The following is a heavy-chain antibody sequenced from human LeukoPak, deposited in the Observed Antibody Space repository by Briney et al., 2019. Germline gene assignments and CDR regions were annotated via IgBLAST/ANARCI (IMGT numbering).Heavy chain of an antibody. Sequence: GGSLRLSCAASGFTFSSFEMHWVRQAPGKGLEWVSYISSSGDTLYYANSMKGRVAISRDNAKNSLYLQMNSLRAEDTAVYYCVGADYDLLPGYYIDYWGQGTLVTVSS. V-gene: IGHV3-48*03. D-gene: IGHD3-9*01. J-gene: IGHJ4*02. CDR1: GFTFSSFE. CDR2: ISSSGDTL. CDR3: VGADYDLLPGYYIDY.